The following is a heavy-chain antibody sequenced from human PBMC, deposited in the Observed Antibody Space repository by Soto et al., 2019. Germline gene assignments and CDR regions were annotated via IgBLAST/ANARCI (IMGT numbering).Heavy chain of an antibody. CDR3: ATYPWGSSIDY. CDR1: GVTFSSNE. Sequence: EVQLGESGGGLVQPGGSLRLSCAASGVTFSSNEMIWVRQAPGKGLEWVSYISSSGRTTYYADSVKGRFTISRDNAKNSLYLQMNSLRAEDTAVYYCATYPWGSSIDYWGQGTLVTVSS. D-gene: IGHD3-16*01. V-gene: IGHV3-48*03. J-gene: IGHJ4*02. CDR2: ISSSGRTT.